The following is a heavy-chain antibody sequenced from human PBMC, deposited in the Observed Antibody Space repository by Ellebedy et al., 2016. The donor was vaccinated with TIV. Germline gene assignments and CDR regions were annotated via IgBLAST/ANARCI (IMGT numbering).Heavy chain of an antibody. CDR3: ARAMYQLLYPFDY. J-gene: IGHJ4*02. D-gene: IGHD2-2*02. Sequence: GESLKISXAASGFTFSSYSMNWVRQAPGKGLEWVSSISSSSSYIYYADSVKGRFTISRDNAKNTLYLQMNSLRAEDTAVYYCARAMYQLLYPFDYWGQGTLVTVSS. CDR2: ISSSSSYI. CDR1: GFTFSSYS. V-gene: IGHV3-21*01.